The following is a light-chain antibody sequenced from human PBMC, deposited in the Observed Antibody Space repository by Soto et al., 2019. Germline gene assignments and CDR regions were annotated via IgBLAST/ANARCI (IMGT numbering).Light chain of an antibody. CDR2: GDS. Sequence: QSVLTQPPAGCEAPGQRVTISCTASSSNIRAGYGLLLYQQLLRSPTQLLIYGDSNQPSAVPDRFSGSKSGTSASLAITGLQAEDEAYDYCQSCDSSLGGSRVFGTGTKVTVL. CDR3: QSCDSSLGGSRV. CDR1: SSNIRAGYG. V-gene: IGLV1-40*01. J-gene: IGLJ1*01.